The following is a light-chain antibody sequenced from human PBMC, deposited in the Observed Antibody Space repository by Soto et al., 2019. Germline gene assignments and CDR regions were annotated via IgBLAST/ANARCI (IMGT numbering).Light chain of an antibody. J-gene: IGLJ1*01. Sequence: QSVLTQPPSVSGAPGQRVTISCTGSSSNIGAGYDVHWYQQLPGTSPKLLIYGNSNRPSGVPDRFSGSKSGTSASLAITGLQAEYEADDDCQSYDSSLSGFYVFGTGTKVTVL. CDR1: SSNIGAGYD. V-gene: IGLV1-40*01. CDR2: GNS. CDR3: QSYDSSLSGFYV.